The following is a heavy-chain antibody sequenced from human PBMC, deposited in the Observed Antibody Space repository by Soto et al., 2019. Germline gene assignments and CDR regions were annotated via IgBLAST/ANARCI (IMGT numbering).Heavy chain of an antibody. Sequence: PSETLSLTCAVSGGSVNSAGYSRNWIRQPPGKGLEWSGYIYHSGRTYYNPSLKSRVTISLDTSNNTFSLKLSSVTAADTAVYYCARVPIYYDSSGFYRYGTFDIWGQGTMVTVSS. CDR2: IYHSGRT. J-gene: IGHJ3*02. V-gene: IGHV4-30-2*01. CDR1: GGSVNSAGYS. D-gene: IGHD3-22*01. CDR3: ARVPIYYDSSGFYRYGTFDI.